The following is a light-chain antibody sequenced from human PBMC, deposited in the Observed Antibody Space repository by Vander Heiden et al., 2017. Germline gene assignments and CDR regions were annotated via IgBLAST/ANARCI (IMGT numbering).Light chain of an antibody. CDR1: QSVSSY. V-gene: IGKV3-11*01. J-gene: IGKJ1*01. Sequence: EIVFTQSPATLSLSPGERATLSCRASQSVSSYLAWYQQKPGQAPRLLIYDASNRATGIPARFSGSGSGTDFTLTISSLEPEDSAVYYCQQRSNWPRTFGHGTKVDIK. CDR2: DAS. CDR3: QQRSNWPRT.